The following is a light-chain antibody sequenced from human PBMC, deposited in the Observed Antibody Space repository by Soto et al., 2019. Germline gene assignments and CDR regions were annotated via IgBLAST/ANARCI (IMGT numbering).Light chain of an antibody. CDR2: GAS. V-gene: IGKV1-33*01. CDR1: QDIRTS. Sequence: DIQMTQSPSSLSASVGARVSITCQASQDIRTSLSWFQHKPGRAPKLLIYGASYLETGVPSRFRGSGSGTDFTFTITSLQPEDIAKYYFQHYNNLPPCTFGPGTIVDIK. CDR3: QHYNNLPPCT. J-gene: IGKJ3*01.